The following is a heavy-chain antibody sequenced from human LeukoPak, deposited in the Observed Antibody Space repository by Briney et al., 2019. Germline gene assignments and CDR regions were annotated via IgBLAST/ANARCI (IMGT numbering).Heavy chain of an antibody. CDR1: GGSVSNYY. D-gene: IGHD3-10*01. Sequence: SETLSLTCTVAGGSVSNYYWNWIRQPPGKGLEWIGSIYNSGSANYNPSLKSRVTISVDTSKNQFSLKLSSVTAADTAVYYCARALHGSGSYSYYYYYGMDVWGQGTTVTVSS. J-gene: IGHJ6*02. CDR3: ARALHGSGSYSYYYYYGMDV. CDR2: IYNSGSA. V-gene: IGHV4-59*02.